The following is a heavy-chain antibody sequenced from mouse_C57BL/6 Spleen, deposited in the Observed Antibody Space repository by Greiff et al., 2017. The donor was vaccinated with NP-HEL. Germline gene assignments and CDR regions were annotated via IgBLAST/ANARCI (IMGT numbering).Heavy chain of an antibody. V-gene: IGHV1-53*01. Sequence: VQLQQPGTELVKPWASVKLSCKASGYTFTSYWVHWVKQRPGQGLEWIGNISPSNGGTNYNEKFKSKATLTVDKSSSTAYMQLSSLTSEDSAVYYCARSYYSNSRCSVDVWGTGTTGTGSS. CDR2: ISPSNGGT. J-gene: IGHJ1*03. CDR1: GYTFTSYW. CDR3: ARSYYSNSRCSVDV. D-gene: IGHD2-5*01.